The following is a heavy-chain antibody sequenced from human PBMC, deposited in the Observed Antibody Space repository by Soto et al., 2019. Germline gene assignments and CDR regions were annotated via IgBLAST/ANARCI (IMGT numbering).Heavy chain of an antibody. J-gene: IGHJ3*01. CDR2: VKTDGST. CDR1: GITFSSYW. V-gene: IGHV3-74*02. Sequence: EVQLEESGGDLVQPGGSLRLSCAASGITFSSYWMHWVRQAPGKGLVWVSRVKTDGSTYYADSVKGRFTIFRDNAKNTLYLQMNSLTVEDTAVYYCARGIRGHYAFDGWGQGTMVTVSS. D-gene: IGHD5-12*01. CDR3: ARGIRGHYAFDG.